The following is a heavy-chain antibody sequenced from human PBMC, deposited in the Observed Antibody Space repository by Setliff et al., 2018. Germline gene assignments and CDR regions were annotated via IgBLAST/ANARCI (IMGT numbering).Heavy chain of an antibody. CDR2: INHSGST. CDR3: AREPRGPPRKYQIYYYYYMDV. Sequence: SETLSLTCAVYGGSFSGYYWSWIRQPPGKGLEWIGEINHSGSTNYNPSLKSRVTISVDTSKNQFSLKLSSVTAADTAVYYCAREPRGPPRKYQIYYYYYMDVWGKGTKVTVSS. V-gene: IGHV4-34*01. J-gene: IGHJ6*03. CDR1: GGSFSGYY. D-gene: IGHD2-2*01.